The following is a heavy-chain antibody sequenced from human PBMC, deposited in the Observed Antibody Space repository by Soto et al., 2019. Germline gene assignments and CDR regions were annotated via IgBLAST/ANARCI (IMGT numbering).Heavy chain of an antibody. CDR3: ARVRYSSSSFDYYYYGMDV. Sequence: SQTLSLTCAISGDSVSSNSAAWNWIRQSPSRGLEWLGRTYYRSKWHNDYAVSVKSRITINPDTSKNQFSLQLNSVTPEDTAVYYCARVRYSSSSFDYYYYGMDVWGQGTTVTVSS. D-gene: IGHD6-13*01. J-gene: IGHJ6*02. CDR2: TYYRSKWHN. V-gene: IGHV6-1*01. CDR1: GDSVSSNSAA.